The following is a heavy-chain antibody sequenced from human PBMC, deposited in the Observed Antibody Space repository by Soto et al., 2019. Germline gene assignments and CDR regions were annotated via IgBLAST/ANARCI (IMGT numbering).Heavy chain of an antibody. Sequence: ASVKVSCKSSGYAFTGYYIHWVRQAPGQGLEWMGWINPNSGDTNYAQKFQGRVTMTRDTSFSTAYMELSSLRSDDTAVYYCATRYSYVHFWGQGPLLTLSS. D-gene: IGHD5-18*01. CDR1: GYAFTGYY. CDR2: INPNSGDT. J-gene: IGHJ4*02. V-gene: IGHV1-2*02. CDR3: ATRYSYVHF.